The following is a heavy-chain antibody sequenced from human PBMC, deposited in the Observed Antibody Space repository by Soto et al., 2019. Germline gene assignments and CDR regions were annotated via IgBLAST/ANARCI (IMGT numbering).Heavy chain of an antibody. CDR2: IFYSGST. CDR1: GGSISYYY. V-gene: IGHV4-59*01. Sequence: SETLSLTCFVSGGSISYYYWNWIRQSPGKGLEWIGYIFYSGSTNYNPSLKSRVTISIDTSKKQFSLRLTSVTAADTAVYFCARGSPPSKYGLDVWGQGTTVTVSS. D-gene: IGHD6-13*01. J-gene: IGHJ6*02. CDR3: ARGSPPSKYGLDV.